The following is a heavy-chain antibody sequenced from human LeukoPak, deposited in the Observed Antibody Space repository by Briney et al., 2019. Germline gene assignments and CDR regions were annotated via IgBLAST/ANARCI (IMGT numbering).Heavy chain of an antibody. CDR3: ARMEYSYGFFDY. D-gene: IGHD5-18*01. Sequence: ASVKVSCKASGYTFTSYGISWVRQAPGQVLEWMGWISAYNGNTNYAQKLQGRVTMTTDTSTSTAYMELRSLRSDDTAVYYCARMEYSYGFFDYWGQGTLVTVSS. J-gene: IGHJ4*02. V-gene: IGHV1-18*01. CDR1: GYTFTSYG. CDR2: ISAYNGNT.